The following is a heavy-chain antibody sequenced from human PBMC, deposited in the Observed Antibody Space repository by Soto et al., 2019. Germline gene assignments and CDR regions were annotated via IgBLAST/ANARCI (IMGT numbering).Heavy chain of an antibody. D-gene: IGHD4-17*01. CDR1: GGSISSSSYY. Sequence: SETLSLTCTVSGGSISSSSYYWGWIRQPPGKGLEWIGSIYYSGSTYYNPSLKSRVTISVDTSKNQFSLKLSSVTAADTAVYYCARHIRLQRVNDYGGNGDAFDIWGQGTMVTVSS. V-gene: IGHV4-39*01. CDR2: IYYSGST. CDR3: ARHIRLQRVNDYGGNGDAFDI. J-gene: IGHJ3*02.